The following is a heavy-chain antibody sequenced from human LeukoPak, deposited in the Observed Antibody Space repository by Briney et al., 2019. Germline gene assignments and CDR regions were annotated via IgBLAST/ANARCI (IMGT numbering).Heavy chain of an antibody. D-gene: IGHD6-13*01. Sequence: GGSLRLSCTASGFTFDDYGMSWVRQAPGKGLEWVSGISWNSGNIGYADSVKGRFTISRDNAKNSLYLQMNSLRAEDTALYYCAKDAYSSSWYYFDYWGQGTLVTVSS. J-gene: IGHJ4*02. CDR2: ISWNSGNI. CDR3: AKDAYSSSWYYFDY. CDR1: GFTFDDYG. V-gene: IGHV3-9*01.